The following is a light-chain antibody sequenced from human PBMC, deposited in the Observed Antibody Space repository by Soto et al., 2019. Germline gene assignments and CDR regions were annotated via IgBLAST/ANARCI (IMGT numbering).Light chain of an antibody. Sequence: EIVLTQSPATLSLSPGERATLSCRASQSVSSNLAWYQQKPGQAPRLLIYATSTRATGIPARFSGSGSGTEFTLTISSLQSEDFAVYYCQQYTGPPTTFGQGTRLEIK. J-gene: IGKJ5*01. V-gene: IGKV3-15*01. CDR1: QSVSSN. CDR2: ATS. CDR3: QQYTGPPTT.